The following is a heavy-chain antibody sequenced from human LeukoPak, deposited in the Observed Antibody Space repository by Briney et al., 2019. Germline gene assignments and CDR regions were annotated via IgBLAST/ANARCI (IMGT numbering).Heavy chain of an antibody. CDR3: AKSQVLAEDVFNV. CDR2: VNHSGST. Sequence: SETLSLTCAVYGGSFSGYYWSWIRQPPGKGLEWIGEVNHSGSTNYNPSLKSRVTISVDTTKNQISLKLTSVTTADTAVYYCAKSQVLAEDVFNVWGQGTMVTVSS. V-gene: IGHV4-34*01. J-gene: IGHJ3*01. CDR1: GGSFSGYY.